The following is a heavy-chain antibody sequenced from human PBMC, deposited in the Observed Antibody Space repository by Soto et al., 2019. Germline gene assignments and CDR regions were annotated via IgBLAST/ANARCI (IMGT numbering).Heavy chain of an antibody. CDR1: GGTFNSFA. Sequence: QVQLVQSGAEVKKPGSSVKVSCKASGGTFNSFAFSWVRQAPGQGLEWMGGIIPIFGTANYAQKFQGRVTITADESTGTTYLEVSSLRSEDTALYYCARDPCISTTCYHDLWGQGTLVTVSS. CDR2: IIPIFGTA. J-gene: IGHJ4*02. CDR3: ARDPCISTTCYHDL. V-gene: IGHV1-69*12. D-gene: IGHD2-2*01.